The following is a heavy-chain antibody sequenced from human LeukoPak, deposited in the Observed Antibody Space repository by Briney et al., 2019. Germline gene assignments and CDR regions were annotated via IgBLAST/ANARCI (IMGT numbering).Heavy chain of an antibody. D-gene: IGHD6-19*01. CDR1: GFTFTNYA. V-gene: IGHV3-30*04. CDR3: ARDGYSTGWALDY. J-gene: IGHJ4*02. CDR2: ISSDQGNK. Sequence: PGRSLRLSCAASGFTFTNYAMQWVRQAPGKGLEWVAVISSDQGNKWFADSVKGRFTISRDNSRNTVFLQMNSLRVEDTALYYCARDGYSTGWALDYWGQGTLVTVSS.